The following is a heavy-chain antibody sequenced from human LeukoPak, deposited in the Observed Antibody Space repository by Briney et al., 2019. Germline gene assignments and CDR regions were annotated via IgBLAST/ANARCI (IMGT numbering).Heavy chain of an antibody. V-gene: IGHV1-2*06. CDR3: ARAGVGVRFLEWLHDY. CDR1: GYTFTGYY. D-gene: IGHD3-3*01. CDR2: INPNSGGT. Sequence: ASVKVSCKASGYTFTGYYMHWVRQAPGQGLEWMGRINPNSGGTNYAQKFQGRVTMTRDTSISTAYMELSRLRSDDTAVYYCARAGVGVRFLEWLHDYWGQGTLVTVSS. J-gene: IGHJ4*02.